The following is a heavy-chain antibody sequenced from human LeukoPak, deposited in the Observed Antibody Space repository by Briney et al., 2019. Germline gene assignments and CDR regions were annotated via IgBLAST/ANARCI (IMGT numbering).Heavy chain of an antibody. CDR1: GYTFTGYY. Sequence: ASVKVSCKASGYTFTGYYMHWVRQAPGQGLEWMGWINPNSGGTNYAQKFQGRVTMTWDKSISTAYMELSRLRSDATTVYYCARATVGGEGSSCPDYRGQGNLVTVSS. D-gene: IGHD6-13*01. J-gene: IGHJ4*02. V-gene: IGHV1-2*02. CDR2: INPNSGGT. CDR3: ARATVGGEGSSCPDY.